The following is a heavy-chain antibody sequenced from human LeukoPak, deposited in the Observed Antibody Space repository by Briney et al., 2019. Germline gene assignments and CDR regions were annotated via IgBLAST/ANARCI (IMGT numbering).Heavy chain of an antibody. V-gene: IGHV3-13*01. D-gene: IGHD5-18*01. CDR3: ARAGIPLGAFDI. J-gene: IGHJ3*02. CDR1: GFTFSIYD. Sequence: GGSLRLSCAASGFTFSIYDMHWVRQPTGKGLEWVSGIGTSGDTYYPASVKGRFTISRENAKNSLYLQMNSLRAGDTAVYYCARAGIPLGAFDIWGQGTMVTVSS. CDR2: IGTSGDT.